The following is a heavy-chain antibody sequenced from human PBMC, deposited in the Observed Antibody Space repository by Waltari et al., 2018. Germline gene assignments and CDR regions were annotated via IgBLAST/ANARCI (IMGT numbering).Heavy chain of an antibody. J-gene: IGHJ5*01. CDR2: IIPMLGLA. CDR1: GGTLSDYS. CDR3: ARGGTHLTRRFDS. V-gene: IGHV1-69*10. D-gene: IGHD3-16*01. Sequence: QVQLMQSGAEVKTPGSSVKVSCETSGGTLSDYSITWVRQAPGQGLEWMGGIIPMLGLANYEQKFRGRLTITADKSTTTAYMELSSLRSEDAAVYYCARGGTHLTRRFDSWGQGTLISVSS.